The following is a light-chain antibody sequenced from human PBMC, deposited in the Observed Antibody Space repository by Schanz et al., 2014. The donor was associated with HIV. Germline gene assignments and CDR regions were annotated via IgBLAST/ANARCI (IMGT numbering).Light chain of an antibody. Sequence: EIVLTQSPGTLSLSPGERATLSCRASQSVSSSYLAWYQQKPGQAPRLLIYGASTRATGIPDRFSGGGSGTEFTLTISSLQPSDFTTYYCHHYGSSSFAFGQGTKLEIK. J-gene: IGKJ2*01. CDR3: HHYGSSSFA. V-gene: IGKV3-20*01. CDR2: GAS. CDR1: QSVSSSY.